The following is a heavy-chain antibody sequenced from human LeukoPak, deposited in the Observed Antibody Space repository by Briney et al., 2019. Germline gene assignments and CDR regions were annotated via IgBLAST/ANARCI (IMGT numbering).Heavy chain of an antibody. J-gene: IGHJ6*03. Sequence: PSETLSLTCAVYGGSFSGYYWSWIRQPAGKGLEWIGRIYTSGSTNYNPSLKSRVTISVDTSKNQFSLKLSSVTAADTAVYYCARYNWNDGYMDVWGKGTTVTISS. V-gene: IGHV4-59*10. CDR2: IYTSGST. CDR3: ARYNWNDGYMDV. D-gene: IGHD1-20*01. CDR1: GGSFSGYY.